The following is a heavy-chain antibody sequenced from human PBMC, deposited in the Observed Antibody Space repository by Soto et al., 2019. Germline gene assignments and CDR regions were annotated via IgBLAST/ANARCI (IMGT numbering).Heavy chain of an antibody. D-gene: IGHD3-10*01. Sequence: ASVKVSCKASGYTFTSYAMHWVRQAPGQRLEWMGWINAGNGNTKYSQKFQGRVTITRDTSASTAYMELSSLRSEDTAVYYCARMGVIGARLGNYGLDVWGHGNTVTVSS. CDR3: ARMGVIGARLGNYGLDV. J-gene: IGHJ6*02. CDR1: GYTFTSYA. CDR2: INAGNGNT. V-gene: IGHV1-3*01.